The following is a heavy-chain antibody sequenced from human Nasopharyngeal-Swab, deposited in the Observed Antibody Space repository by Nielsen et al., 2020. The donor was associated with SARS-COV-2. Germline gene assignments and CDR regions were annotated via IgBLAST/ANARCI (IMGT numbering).Heavy chain of an antibody. CDR3: AKLGGSYDISGYSRFFDY. Sequence: GESLKISCAASGFTFSSYAMSWVRQAPGKGLEWVSAISGSGGSTYYADSVKGRSTISRDNSKNTLYLQMNSLRAEDTAVYYCAKLGGSYDISGYSRFFDYWGQGTLVTVSS. J-gene: IGHJ4*02. CDR2: ISGSGGST. D-gene: IGHD3-22*01. V-gene: IGHV3-23*01. CDR1: GFTFSSYA.